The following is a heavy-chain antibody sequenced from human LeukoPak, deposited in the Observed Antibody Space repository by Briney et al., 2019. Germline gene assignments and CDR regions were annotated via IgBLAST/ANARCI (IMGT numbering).Heavy chain of an antibody. D-gene: IGHD6-13*01. Sequence: GGSLRLSCAASGFTFSSYEMNWVRQAPGKGLEWVSYISSSGSTIYYADSVKGRFTISRDNAKNSLYLQMNSLRAEDTAVYYCAKSFGPVIAAAGTGADWGQGTLVTVSS. V-gene: IGHV3-48*03. CDR3: AKSFGPVIAAAGTGAD. J-gene: IGHJ4*02. CDR1: GFTFSSYE. CDR2: ISSSGSTI.